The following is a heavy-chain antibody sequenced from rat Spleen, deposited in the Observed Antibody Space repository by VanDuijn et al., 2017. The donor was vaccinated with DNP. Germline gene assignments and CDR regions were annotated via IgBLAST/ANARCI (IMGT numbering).Heavy chain of an antibody. CDR1: GFTFSDYN. CDR2: ISPSGSRP. V-gene: IGHV5S10*01. Sequence: EVQLVESGGGLVQPGRSLKVSCAASGFTFSDYNMAWVRQAPKKGLEWVAAISPSGSRPYSPDSVKGRFTISRDTAKSSLYLQMNSLKSEDTATYYCTRGVYYGSSWAFDYWGHGVMVTVSS. CDR3: TRGVYYGSSWAFDY. J-gene: IGHJ2*01. D-gene: IGHD1-6*01.